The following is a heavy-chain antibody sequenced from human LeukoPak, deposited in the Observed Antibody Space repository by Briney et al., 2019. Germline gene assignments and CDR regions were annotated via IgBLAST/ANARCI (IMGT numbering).Heavy chain of an antibody. D-gene: IGHD4-17*01. CDR1: GGSISSGGYY. J-gene: IGHJ3*02. V-gene: IGHV4-31*03. CDR2: IYYSGST. Sequence: SETLSLTCTVSGGSISSGGYYWSWIRQHPGKGLEWIGYIYYSGSTYYNPSLKSRVTISVDTSKNQFSLKLSSVTAADTAVYYCARDSVTNDAFDIWGQGTMVTVSS. CDR3: ARDSVTNDAFDI.